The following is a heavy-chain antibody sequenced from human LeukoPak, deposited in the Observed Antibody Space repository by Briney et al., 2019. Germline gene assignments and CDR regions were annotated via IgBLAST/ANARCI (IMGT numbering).Heavy chain of an antibody. CDR1: GFTLRNYG. D-gene: IGHD2-15*01. Sequence: GGSLRLSWAASGFTLRNYGMTWVRQAPGKGLEWVSTISDSGGSTYYADSVKGRFTLSRDNSKNTLSLQMNSLRAEDTAVYYCAKDRWRSGASGGGDYWGRGSLVTVSS. CDR3: AKDRWRSGASGGGDY. CDR2: ISDSGGST. J-gene: IGHJ4*02. V-gene: IGHV3-23*01.